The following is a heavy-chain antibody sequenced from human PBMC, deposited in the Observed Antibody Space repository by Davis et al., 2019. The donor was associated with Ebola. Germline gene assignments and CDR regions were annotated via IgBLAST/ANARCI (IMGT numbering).Heavy chain of an antibody. Sequence: GESLKISCAASGFTFSSYWMSWVRQAPGKGLEWVSYISSSGSTIYYADSVKGRFTISRDNAKNSLYLQMNSLRAEDTAVYYCARGIAARPWWFDPWGQGTLVTVSS. CDR1: GFTFSSYW. CDR2: ISSSGSTI. V-gene: IGHV3-48*04. D-gene: IGHD6-6*01. J-gene: IGHJ5*02. CDR3: ARGIAARPWWFDP.